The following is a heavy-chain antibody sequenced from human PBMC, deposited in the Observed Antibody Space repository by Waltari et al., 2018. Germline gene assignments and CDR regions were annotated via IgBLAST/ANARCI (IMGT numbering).Heavy chain of an antibody. CDR2: IYHSGST. J-gene: IGHJ4*02. CDR3: AGDSSGYYG. Sequence: QVQLQESGPGLVKPSETLSLTCAVSGYSISSGSSWGWIRQPPGKGLEWIGSIYHSGSTYYNPSLKSRVTISVDTSKNQFSLKLSSVTAADTAVYYCAGDSSGYYGWGQGTLVTVSS. CDR1: GYSISSGSS. D-gene: IGHD3-22*01. V-gene: IGHV4-38-2*02.